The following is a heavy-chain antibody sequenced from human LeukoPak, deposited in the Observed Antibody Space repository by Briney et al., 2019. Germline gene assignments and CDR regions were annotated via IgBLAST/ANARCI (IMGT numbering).Heavy chain of an antibody. CDR2: ISYSGST. V-gene: IGHV4-39*07. Sequence: SETLSLTCTVPGDSISSGSFLWGCIRQSPGKGLEWIGSISYSGSTYYNPSLKSRVTVSIDTSKNQFSLKMTSVTAADTAVYYCARWVGNRNWFDPWGQGTLVTVSS. J-gene: IGHJ5*02. CDR1: GDSISSGSFL. CDR3: ARWVGNRNWFDP. D-gene: IGHD1-26*01.